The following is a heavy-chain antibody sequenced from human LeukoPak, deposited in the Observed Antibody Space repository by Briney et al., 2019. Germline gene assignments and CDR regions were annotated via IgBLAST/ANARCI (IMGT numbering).Heavy chain of an antibody. Sequence: PSETLSLTCTVSGGSISSYYWSWIRQPPGKGLEWIGYIYYSVSTNYNPSLKSRVTISVDTSKKQFSLKLSSVTAADTALYYCAGIDYDISGYLQDAFDIWGQGT. J-gene: IGHJ3*02. D-gene: IGHD3-22*01. CDR2: IYYSVST. V-gene: IGHV4-59*01. CDR1: GGSISSYY. CDR3: AGIDYDISGYLQDAFDI.